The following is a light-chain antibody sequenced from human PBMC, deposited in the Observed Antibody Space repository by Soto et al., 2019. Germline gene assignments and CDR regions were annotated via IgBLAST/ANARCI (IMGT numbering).Light chain of an antibody. CDR3: GSWDSSLRAYV. J-gene: IGLJ1*01. V-gene: IGLV1-51*01. Sequence: QSVMTQPPSVSAAPGQKVTISWSGSSSNIGGNSVSWYQQLPGTAPKLLIYDDNKRPSGIPDRFSGSKSGTSATLGITGFQTGDEADYYCGSWDSSLRAYVFGTGTKLTVL. CDR2: DDN. CDR1: SSNIGGNS.